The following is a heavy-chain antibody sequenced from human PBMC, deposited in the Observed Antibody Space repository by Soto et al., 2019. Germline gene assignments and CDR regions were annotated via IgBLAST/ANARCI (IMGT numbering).Heavy chain of an antibody. V-gene: IGHV4-39*01. CDR1: GGSISMSRYY. CDR3: ARHNGPLYVGYYYDMDV. CDR2: IYYSGYT. D-gene: IGHD3-16*01. Sequence: SETLSLTCTVSGGSISMSRYYWGRIRQPPGKGLEWSGSIYYSGYTYYNPSLKSRVTISVDTSKNQFSLKLSSVTAADTAVYYCARHNGPLYVGYYYDMDVWGQGTTVT. J-gene: IGHJ6*02.